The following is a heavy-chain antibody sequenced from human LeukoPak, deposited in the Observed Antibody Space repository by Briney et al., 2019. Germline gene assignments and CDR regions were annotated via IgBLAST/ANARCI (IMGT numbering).Heavy chain of an antibody. CDR3: ARGHTKRYNHGLRY. J-gene: IGHJ4*02. D-gene: IGHD5-18*01. V-gene: IGHV4-34*01. Sequence: SETLSLTCAVYGGSFSDYYWNWVRQPPGQGLEWIGEINHSGSTNYNPSLKSRVTISVDTSKNQFSLKLSSVTAADTAVYYCARGHTKRYNHGLRYWGQGTPVTVSS. CDR1: GGSFSDYY. CDR2: INHSGST.